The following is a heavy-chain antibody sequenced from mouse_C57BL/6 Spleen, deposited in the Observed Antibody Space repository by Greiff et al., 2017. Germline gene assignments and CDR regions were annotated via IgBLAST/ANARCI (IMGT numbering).Heavy chain of an antibody. J-gene: IGHJ2*01. V-gene: IGHV14-3*01. CDR3: AWGDYGSSPLDY. Sequence: VQLKESVAELVRPGASVKLSCTASGFNIKNTYMHWVKQRPEQGLEWIGRIDPANGNTKYAPKFQGKATITADTSSNTAYLQLSSLTSEDTAIYYCAWGDYGSSPLDYWGQGTTLTVSS. D-gene: IGHD1-1*01. CDR1: GFNIKNTY. CDR2: IDPANGNT.